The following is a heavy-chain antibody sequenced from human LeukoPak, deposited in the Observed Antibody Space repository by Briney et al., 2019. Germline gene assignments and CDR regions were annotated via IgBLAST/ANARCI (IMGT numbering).Heavy chain of an antibody. D-gene: IGHD6-19*01. J-gene: IGHJ4*02. Sequence: GGSLRLSCAASGFTFSSYSMNWVRQAPGKGLEWVSYISSGSSNIYYADSVKGRFTISRDNDKNSLYLQMNSLRAEDTAVYYCAHLAKGVEVAGDYLTWGQGTLVTVSS. CDR3: AHLAKGVEVAGDYLT. CDR1: GFTFSSYS. V-gene: IGHV3-48*01. CDR2: ISSGSSNI.